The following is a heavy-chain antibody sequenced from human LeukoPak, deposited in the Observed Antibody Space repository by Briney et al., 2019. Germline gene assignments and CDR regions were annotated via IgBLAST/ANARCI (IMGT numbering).Heavy chain of an antibody. Sequence: PGGSMRLSCAASGFTFSSYAMSWVRQAPGKGLEWVSAISGSGGCTYYADSVKDRFTISRDNSKNTLYLQMNSLRAEDTSVYYCAKAVSAAMVPYYFDYWGQGTLVTVSS. CDR1: GFTFSSYA. J-gene: IGHJ4*02. D-gene: IGHD5-18*01. CDR3: AKAVSAAMVPYYFDY. V-gene: IGHV3-23*01. CDR2: ISGSGGCT.